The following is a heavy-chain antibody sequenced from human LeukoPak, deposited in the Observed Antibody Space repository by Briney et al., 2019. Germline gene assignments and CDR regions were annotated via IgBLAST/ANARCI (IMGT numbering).Heavy chain of an antibody. Sequence: GGSLRLSCAASGFTFSSYAMSWVRQAPGKGLEWVSAISGSGGSTYYADSVKGRFTISRDNSKNTLYLQMNSLRAEDTAVYYCAKDPPIAAAGHDAFDIWGQGTMVTVSS. J-gene: IGHJ3*02. CDR1: GFTFSSYA. CDR3: AKDPPIAAAGHDAFDI. D-gene: IGHD6-13*01. CDR2: ISGSGGST. V-gene: IGHV3-23*01.